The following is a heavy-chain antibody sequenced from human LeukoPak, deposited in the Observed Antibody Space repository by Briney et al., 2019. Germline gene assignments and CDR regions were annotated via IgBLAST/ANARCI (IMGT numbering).Heavy chain of an antibody. CDR2: IYGDIR. J-gene: IGHJ2*01. CDR1: GFTSSNYA. CDR3: AKALVTSPIYNWYFDL. D-gene: IGHD4-11*01. Sequence: GGSLRLSCAGSGFTSSNYAMVWVRQAPAKGLDWVSGIYGDIRSDADTVKGRFTISRHDSKHTLFLQMNSLRADDTALYYCAKALVTSPIYNWYFDLWGRGTLVTVSS. V-gene: IGHV3-23*01.